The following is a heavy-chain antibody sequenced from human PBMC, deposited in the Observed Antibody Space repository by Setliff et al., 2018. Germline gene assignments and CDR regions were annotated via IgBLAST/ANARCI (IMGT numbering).Heavy chain of an antibody. D-gene: IGHD3-10*01. CDR3: ARHKSNGSGSYPSLYMDV. Sequence: ETLSLTCRVSGGSISSGNYYRGLIRQPPGKGLEWVATIYYSGSTYSNPSLKSRLIISVDAPDNQFSVKLSSVTAADTAVYYCARHKSNGSGSYPSLYMDVWGKGIMVTVSS. CDR2: IYYSGST. CDR1: GGSISSGNYY. J-gene: IGHJ6*03. V-gene: IGHV4-39*01.